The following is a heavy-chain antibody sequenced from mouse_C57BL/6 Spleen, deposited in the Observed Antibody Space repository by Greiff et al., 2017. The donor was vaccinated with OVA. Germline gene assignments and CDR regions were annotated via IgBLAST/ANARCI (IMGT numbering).Heavy chain of an antibody. CDR3: ARGGPDDGYPFDY. V-gene: IGHV1-59*01. J-gene: IGHJ2*01. CDR2: IDPSDSYT. CDR1: GYTFTSYW. Sequence: QVQLQQPGAELVRPGTSVKLSCKASGYTFTSYWMHWVKQRPGQGLEWIGVIDPSDSYTNYNQKFKGKATLTVDTSSSTAYMQLSSLTSEDSAVYYCARGGPDDGYPFDYWGQGTTLTVSS. D-gene: IGHD2-3*01.